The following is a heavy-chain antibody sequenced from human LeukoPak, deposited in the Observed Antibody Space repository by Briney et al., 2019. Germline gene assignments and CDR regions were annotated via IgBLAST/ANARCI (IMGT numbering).Heavy chain of an antibody. CDR3: AKDQKIVVVITHDY. J-gene: IGHJ4*02. Sequence: GXXLRLSCAASGFTYSSYAMSWVRQAPGKGLEWGSAISGSGGSTYYADSVKGRFTISRENSKNTLYLQMNSLRAEDTAVYYCAKDQKIVVVITHDYWGQGTLVTVSS. CDR1: GFTYSSYA. D-gene: IGHD3-22*01. V-gene: IGHV3-23*01. CDR2: ISGSGGST.